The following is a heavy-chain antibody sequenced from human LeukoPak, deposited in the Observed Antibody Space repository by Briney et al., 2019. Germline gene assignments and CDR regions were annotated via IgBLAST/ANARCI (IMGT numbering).Heavy chain of an antibody. CDR2: INPSGGST. D-gene: IGHD3-9*01. J-gene: IGHJ3*02. Sequence: GASVKASCKASGYTFTSHYMHWVRQAPGQGLEWMGIINPSGGSTSYAQKFQGRVTMTRDTSTSTVYMELRSLRSDDTAVYYCARIYDILTGDAFDIWGQGTMVTVSS. CDR1: GYTFTSHY. V-gene: IGHV1-46*01. CDR3: ARIYDILTGDAFDI.